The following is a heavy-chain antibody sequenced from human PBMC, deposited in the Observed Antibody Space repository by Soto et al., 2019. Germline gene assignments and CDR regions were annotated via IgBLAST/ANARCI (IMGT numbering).Heavy chain of an antibody. CDR3: TSLYGSNPVRFDY. Sequence: EEQLLESGGGLVQPGGSLRLSCAASGFTFTHFAMAWVRQAPGQGLEWVSVIGGSGGSTHYRDSVKGRFTISRANSKNTLNLHMNSLRAEDTAVYYCTSLYGSNPVRFDYWGRGTLVTVSS. D-gene: IGHD3-10*01. J-gene: IGHJ4*02. CDR1: GFTFTHFA. V-gene: IGHV3-23*01. CDR2: IGGSGGST.